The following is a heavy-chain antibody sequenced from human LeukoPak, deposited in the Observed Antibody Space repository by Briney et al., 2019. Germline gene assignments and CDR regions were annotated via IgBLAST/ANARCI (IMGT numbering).Heavy chain of an antibody. CDR1: GYTFTSYG. V-gene: IGHV1-18*01. J-gene: IGHJ4*02. CDR2: ISAYNGNT. CDR3: ARAENCGGDCYSDY. Sequence: GASVKVSCKASGYTFTSYGISWVRQAPGQGLEGRGWISAYNGNTNYAQKLQGRVTMTTDTSTSTAYMELRSLRSDDTAVYYCARAENCGGDCYSDYWGQGTLVTVSS. D-gene: IGHD2-21*02.